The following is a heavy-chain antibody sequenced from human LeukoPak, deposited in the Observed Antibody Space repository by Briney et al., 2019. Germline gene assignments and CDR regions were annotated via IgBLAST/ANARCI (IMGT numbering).Heavy chain of an antibody. V-gene: IGHV4-39*01. D-gene: IGHD4-17*01. CDR1: GDSISSSSYY. CDR2: IYYSGSP. CDR3: ARPRIYGDYYYYYMDV. Sequence: SETLSLPCTVSGDSISSSSYYWGWIRQPPGKGLEWIGRIYYSGSPYYHPSLKSRVTISVETSKNQFSLKLSSVTAADTAVYYCARPRIYGDYYYYYMDVWGKGTTVTVSS. J-gene: IGHJ6*03.